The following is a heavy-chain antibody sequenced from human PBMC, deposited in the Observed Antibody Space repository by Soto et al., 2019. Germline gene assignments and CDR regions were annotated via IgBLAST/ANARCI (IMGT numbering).Heavy chain of an antibody. CDR1: GGSVSSGSYY. V-gene: IGHV4-61*01. CDR2: IYYSGST. Sequence: SETLSLACTFSGGSVSSGSYYWSWIRQPPGKGLEWIGYIYYSGSTNYNPSLKSRVTISVDTSKNQFSLKLSSVTAADTAVYYCARVVVPAAIVHYYYGMDVWGQGTTVTVSS. J-gene: IGHJ6*02. D-gene: IGHD2-2*01. CDR3: ARVVVPAAIVHYYYGMDV.